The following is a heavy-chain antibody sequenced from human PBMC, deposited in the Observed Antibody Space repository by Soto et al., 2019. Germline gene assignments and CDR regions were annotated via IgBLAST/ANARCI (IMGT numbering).Heavy chain of an antibody. J-gene: IGHJ6*03. V-gene: IGHV3-49*03. D-gene: IGHD2-2*01. CDR2: IRSKAYGGTT. Sequence: GGSLRLSGTAAGFTFGDYAMSWFRQAPGKGLEWVGFIRSKAYGGTTEYAASVKGRFTISRDDSKSIAYLQMNSLKTEDTAVYYCTRDPSTPEGYCSSTSCVLGLYFYSMDVCGKGTRVTVSS. CDR1: GFTFGDYA. CDR3: TRDPSTPEGYCSSTSCVLGLYFYSMDV.